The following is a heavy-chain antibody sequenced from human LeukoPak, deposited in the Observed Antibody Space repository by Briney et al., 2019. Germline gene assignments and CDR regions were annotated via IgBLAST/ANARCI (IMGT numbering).Heavy chain of an antibody. CDR3: ARDLGISGWYAPPLGYFDY. Sequence: GASVKVSCKASGYTLTGYCMHWVRQAPGQGLEWLGWINTKSGATNYAQNLQGRVTMTRDTSMSTTYMELKRLRSDDTAVYYCARDLGISGWYAPPLGYFDYWGQGTLLTVSS. CDR1: GYTLTGYC. CDR2: INTKSGAT. V-gene: IGHV1-2*02. J-gene: IGHJ4*02. D-gene: IGHD6-19*01.